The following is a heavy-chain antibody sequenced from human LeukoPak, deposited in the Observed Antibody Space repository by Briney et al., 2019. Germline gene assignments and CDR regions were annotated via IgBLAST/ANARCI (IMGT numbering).Heavy chain of an antibody. J-gene: IGHJ4*02. CDR1: GGSFSGYY. V-gene: IGHV4-34*01. CDR2: INHSGST. Sequence: SETLSLTCAVYGGSFSGYYWSWIRQPPGKGLEWIGEINHSGSTNYNPSLKSRVTISVDTSKNQFSLKLSSVTAADTAVYYCARGIAVAALYYFDYWGQGTLVTVSS. D-gene: IGHD6-19*01. CDR3: ARGIAVAALYYFDY.